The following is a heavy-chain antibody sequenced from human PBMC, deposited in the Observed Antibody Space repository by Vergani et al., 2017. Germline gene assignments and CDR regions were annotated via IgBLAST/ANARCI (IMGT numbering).Heavy chain of an antibody. D-gene: IGHD6-13*01. J-gene: IGHJ4*02. CDR3: ARLKGGHWQQQLVDTPVDY. V-gene: IGHV3-9*01. CDR2: ISWNSGAV. CDR1: GITFWKFG. Sequence: EVQLVESGGGLAQPGGSLRLSCEASGITFWKFGMHWVRQGPGKGLEWVSGISWNSGAVDYADSVRGRFTISRDNAKNSLYLQMNSLRAEDTAVYYCARLKGGHWQQQLVDTPVDYWGQGTLVTVSS.